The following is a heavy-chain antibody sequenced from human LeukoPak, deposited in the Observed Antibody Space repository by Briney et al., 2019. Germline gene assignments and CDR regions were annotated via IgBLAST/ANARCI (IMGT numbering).Heavy chain of an antibody. CDR2: IYASGST. Sequence: PSETLSLTCTVSGGSISSYYWSWIRQPAGKGLEWIGRIYASGSTNYNPSLKSRVTMSVDTSKNQFSLKLTSVTAADTAVYYCAREYSSSSGKNTFDSWGQGTMVTVSS. D-gene: IGHD6-6*01. CDR1: GGSISSYY. CDR3: AREYSSSSGKNTFDS. V-gene: IGHV4-4*07. J-gene: IGHJ3*02.